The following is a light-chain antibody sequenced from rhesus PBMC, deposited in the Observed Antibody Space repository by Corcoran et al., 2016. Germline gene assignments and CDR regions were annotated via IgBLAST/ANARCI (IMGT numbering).Light chain of an antibody. J-gene: IGKJ2*01. CDR1: QSLLSSNGYHY. CDR2: FGS. V-gene: IGKV2-60*01. Sequence: DVVMTQTPLSLSVTLGEPASISCRSSQSLLSSNGYHYLNWFLQKPGQSPQVLVYFGSTRASGVPDRLSGSGSGTDCTLKISRVEAEDVGVYYCMQPLETPYSFGQGTKVEIK. CDR3: MQPLETPYS.